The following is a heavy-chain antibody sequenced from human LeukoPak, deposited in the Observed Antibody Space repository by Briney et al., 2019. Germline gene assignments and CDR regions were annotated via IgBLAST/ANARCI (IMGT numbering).Heavy chain of an antibody. D-gene: IGHD2-15*01. CDR1: GGSISRSGFY. CDR2: MYYSGSA. CDR3: ARQARGQTRLPGVTATDYFDY. V-gene: IGHV4-39*01. Sequence: SETLSLTCTVSGGSISRSGFYWGWIRQPPGKGLEWIGSMYYSGSAYYNPSLKSRVTISVDTSKNQFSLKLRSVTAADTAVYYCARQARGQTRLPGVTATDYFDYWGQGTLVTVSS. J-gene: IGHJ4*02.